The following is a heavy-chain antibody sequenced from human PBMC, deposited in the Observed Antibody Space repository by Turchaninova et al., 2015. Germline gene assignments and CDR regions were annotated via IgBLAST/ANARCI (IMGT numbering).Heavy chain of an antibody. CDR1: GKTFTSYQ. J-gene: IGHJ4*02. CDR2: INPKSGGT. Sequence: QVQLVQSGAVVTKPGASVKVSCKASGKTFTSYQIHRVRQAPGQGLEWMGSINPKSGGTNYAQKFQGRVSVTRDTSISTAYMELSRLTSDDTAVYYCAREPDTSGNYHDYWGLGSLITVS. D-gene: IGHD3-22*01. V-gene: IGHV1-2*02. CDR3: AREPDTSGNYHDY.